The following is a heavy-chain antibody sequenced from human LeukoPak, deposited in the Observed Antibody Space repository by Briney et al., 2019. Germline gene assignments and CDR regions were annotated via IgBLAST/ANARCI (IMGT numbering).Heavy chain of an antibody. Sequence: GASVKVSCKASGYTFTSYGISWVRQAPGQGLESMGWISAYNGNTNYAQKLQGRVTMTTDTSTSTAYMELRSLRSDDTAVYYRARDGFVYCSSTSCSILDYWGQGTLVTVSS. CDR3: ARDGFVYCSSTSCSILDY. V-gene: IGHV1-18*01. J-gene: IGHJ4*02. D-gene: IGHD2-2*01. CDR2: ISAYNGNT. CDR1: GYTFTSYG.